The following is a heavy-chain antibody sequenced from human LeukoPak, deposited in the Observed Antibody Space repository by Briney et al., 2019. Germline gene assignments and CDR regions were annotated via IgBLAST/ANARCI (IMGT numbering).Heavy chain of an antibody. CDR1: GFTFSSYC. D-gene: IGHD5-18*01. V-gene: IGHV3-74*01. J-gene: IGHJ3*02. Sequence: GGSLRLSCAASGFTFSSYCMHWVRQAPGKGLVWVSRINSDGSNTSYADSVKGRFTISRDNAKNTLYLQMNSLRAEDTAVYYCARDQGYSYGPDAFDIWGQGTMVTVSS. CDR3: ARDQGYSYGPDAFDI. CDR2: INSDGSNT.